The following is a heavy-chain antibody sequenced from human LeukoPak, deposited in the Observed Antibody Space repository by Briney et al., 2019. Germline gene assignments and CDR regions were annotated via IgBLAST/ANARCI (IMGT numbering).Heavy chain of an antibody. V-gene: IGHV4-59*11. Sequence: KPSETLSLTCTVPGGSISSHYWSWIRQPPGKGLEWIGYIYYSGSTNYNPSLKSRVTISVDTSKNQFSLKLSSVTAADTAVYYCARGGWLQSAAFDYWGQGTLVTVSS. J-gene: IGHJ4*02. CDR3: ARGGWLQSAAFDY. CDR1: GGSISSHY. D-gene: IGHD5-24*01. CDR2: IYYSGST.